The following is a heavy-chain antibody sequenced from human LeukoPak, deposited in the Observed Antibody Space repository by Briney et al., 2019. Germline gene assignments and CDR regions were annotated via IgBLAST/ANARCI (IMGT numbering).Heavy chain of an antibody. Sequence: GGSLRLSCSTSGFTFSNHFMHWVRQAPGRGLEYVSSIGPNGASTLYADSVKGRFTISRDNSKNALYLQLTSLRLEDTALYYCVKDLTGTWSFDYWGQGTLVTVSS. CDR2: IGPNGAST. CDR3: VKDLTGTWSFDY. J-gene: IGHJ4*02. CDR1: GFTFSNHF. V-gene: IGHV3-64D*06. D-gene: IGHD3-9*01.